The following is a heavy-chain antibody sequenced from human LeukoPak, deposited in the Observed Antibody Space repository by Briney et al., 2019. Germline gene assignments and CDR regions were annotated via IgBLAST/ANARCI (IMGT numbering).Heavy chain of an antibody. D-gene: IGHD3-10*02. J-gene: IGHJ5*02. CDR2: ISGSGDNT. CDR3: ARITMSRFDP. V-gene: IGHV3-23*01. Sequence: GGSLRLSCAASGFTFSSHGMSWVRQAPGKGLEWVSTISGSGDNTYYADSVKGRFTISRDNSKNTLYLQMNSLRAEDTAVYYCARITMSRFDPWGQGTLVTVS. CDR1: GFTFSSHG.